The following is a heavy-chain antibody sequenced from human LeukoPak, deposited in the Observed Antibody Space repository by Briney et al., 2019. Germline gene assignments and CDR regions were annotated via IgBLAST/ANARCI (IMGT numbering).Heavy chain of an antibody. V-gene: IGHV4-34*03. CDR2: INHKGNT. Sequence: SETLSLTCGVYGASFSGYYWTWIRQSPGKGLEWIGDINHKGNTSYIKSLKSRVTISLDTSKNQVSLKLTSMTAADTAVYYCSMFGAVLHSPDVLDLWGQGTTVTVSS. CDR3: SMFGAVLHSPDVLDL. D-gene: IGHD3-3*01. CDR1: GASFSGYY. J-gene: IGHJ3*01.